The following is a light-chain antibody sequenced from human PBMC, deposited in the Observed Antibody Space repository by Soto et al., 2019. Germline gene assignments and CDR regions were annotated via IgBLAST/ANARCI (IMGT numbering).Light chain of an antibody. J-gene: IGKJ3*01. V-gene: IGKV3-20*01. Sequence: EVVLTQSPGTLSLSPGERATLSCRASQGVTTAYLAWYQHKPGQAPRLFIYGASNRATGIPDRFSGSGSGTDFTLTISRLEPEDFAVYSCQQYGASPLFTFGPGTKVDLK. CDR2: GAS. CDR3: QQYGASPLFT. CDR1: QGVTTAY.